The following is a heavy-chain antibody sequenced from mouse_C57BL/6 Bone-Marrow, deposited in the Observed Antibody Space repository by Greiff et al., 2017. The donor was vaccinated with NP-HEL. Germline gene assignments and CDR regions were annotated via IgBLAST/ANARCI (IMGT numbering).Heavy chain of an antibody. CDR3: VWRYYVFDY. CDR2: IYFGNGYT. D-gene: IGHD1-1*01. J-gene: IGHJ2*01. Sequence: VQLKESGAELVRPGSSVKLSCKTSGYTFTSYGISWVKQRPGQGLEWIGYIYFGNGYTEYNEKFKGKATLTSDTSSSTAYMQLSNLTSEDSAIFFCVWRYYVFDYWGQGTTLTVSS. V-gene: IGHV1-58*01. CDR1: GYTFTSYG.